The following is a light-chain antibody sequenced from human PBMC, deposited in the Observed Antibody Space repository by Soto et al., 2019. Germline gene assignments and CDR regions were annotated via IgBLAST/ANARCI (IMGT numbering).Light chain of an antibody. CDR2: GAS. J-gene: IGKJ5*01. CDR3: QQHGSLTIS. CDR1: QTVIHNY. Sequence: EIALSHAARTLSASQPKTAPRSCMFSQTVIHNYLAWHQQKPGQTPRLLVYGASNRATGIPDRFSGSGSGTDFTLTISRLEPEDFAVYCCQQHGSLTISFGEGTRLDIK. V-gene: IGKV3-20*01.